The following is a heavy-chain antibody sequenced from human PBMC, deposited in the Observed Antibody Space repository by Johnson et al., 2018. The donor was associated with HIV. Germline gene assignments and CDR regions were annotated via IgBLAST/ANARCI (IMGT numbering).Heavy chain of an antibody. J-gene: IGHJ3*02. CDR1: GFTFDDYG. CDR2: INWAGTYT. V-gene: IGHV3-20*04. Sequence: VQLVESGGDLVQPGGSLGLSCAASGFTFDDYGMSWVRQAPGTGLEWVSGINWAGTYTGYVGSVKGRFTISRDNGKNSLYLQMNSLRVEDTALYYCARAVRIGVGGTVVGASDIWGQGKMVTVSS. D-gene: IGHD6-13*01. CDR3: ARAVRIGVGGTVVGASDI.